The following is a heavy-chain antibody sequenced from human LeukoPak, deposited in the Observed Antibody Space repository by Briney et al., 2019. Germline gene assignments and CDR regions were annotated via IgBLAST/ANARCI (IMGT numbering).Heavy chain of an antibody. CDR3: ARASSGYLEHLDY. CDR1: GFTFSSYA. D-gene: IGHD3-22*01. V-gene: IGHV3-23*01. Sequence: GGSLRLSCAASGFTFSSYAMSWVRQAPGKGLEWVSAISGSGGSTYYPDTVKGRFTISRDNSKNTLYLQMNSLRDEDTAVYYCARASSGYLEHLDYWGQGTLVTVSS. CDR2: ISGSGGST. J-gene: IGHJ4*02.